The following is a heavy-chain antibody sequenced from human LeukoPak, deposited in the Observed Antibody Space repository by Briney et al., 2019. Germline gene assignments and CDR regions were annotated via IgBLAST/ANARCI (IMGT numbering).Heavy chain of an antibody. V-gene: IGHV1-18*01. CDR1: GYTFTDFG. CDR2: ISAYNGDI. J-gene: IGHJ4*02. CDR3: TRDLGTYKSYGSIFFDY. D-gene: IGHD3-10*01. Sequence: ASVKVSCKASGYTFTDFGISWVRQAPGQGPEWMGWISAYNGDIIYGQKFQGRDTMTTDTSTSTAYMELRSLRSDDTAVYYCTRDLGTYKSYGSIFFDYWGQGALVTVSS.